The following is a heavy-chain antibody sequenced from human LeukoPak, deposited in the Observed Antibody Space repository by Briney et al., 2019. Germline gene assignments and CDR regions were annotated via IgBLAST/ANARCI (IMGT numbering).Heavy chain of an antibody. D-gene: IGHD2-15*01. V-gene: IGHV4-59*08. J-gene: IGHJ4*02. Sequence: SETLSLTCTVSGGSISSYYWSWIRQPPGKGLEWIGYIYYSGSTNYNPSLKSRVTISGDTSKNQFSLKLSSVTAADTAVYYCARRGGGCSGGSCAKMYYFDYWGQGTLVTVSS. CDR2: IYYSGST. CDR1: GGSISSYY. CDR3: ARRGGGCSGGSCAKMYYFDY.